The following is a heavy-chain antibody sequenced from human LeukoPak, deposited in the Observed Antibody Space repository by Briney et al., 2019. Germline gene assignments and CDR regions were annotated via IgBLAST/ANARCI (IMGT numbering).Heavy chain of an antibody. CDR2: ISYDGSNK. CDR1: GFTFSSYA. D-gene: IGHD3-22*01. J-gene: IGHJ3*02. V-gene: IGHV3-30-3*01. Sequence: GGSLRLSCAASGFTFSSYAMHWVRQAPGKGLEWVAVISYDGSNKYYADSVKGRFTISRDNSKNTLYLQMNSLRAEDTAVYYCARDQSGGINYYDRGAFDIWGQGQWSPSLQ. CDR3: ARDQSGGINYYDRGAFDI.